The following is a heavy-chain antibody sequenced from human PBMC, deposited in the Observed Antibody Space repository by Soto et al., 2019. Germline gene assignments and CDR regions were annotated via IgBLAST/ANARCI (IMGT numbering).Heavy chain of an antibody. Sequence: QVQLVESGGGVVQPGRSLRLSCAASGFIFSSYSMHWVRQAPGKGLEWVAVISYDGSNKYYADSVKGRFTISRDNSKNTLYLQMNSLRAEDTAVYYCARGAGIVVAGTSFDYWGQVTLVTVSS. J-gene: IGHJ4*02. CDR1: GFIFSSYS. D-gene: IGHD6-19*01. CDR3: ARGAGIVVAGTSFDY. V-gene: IGHV3-30-3*01. CDR2: ISYDGSNK.